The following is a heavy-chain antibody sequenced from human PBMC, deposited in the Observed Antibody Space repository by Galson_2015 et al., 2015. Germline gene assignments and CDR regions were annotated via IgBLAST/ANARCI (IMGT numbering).Heavy chain of an antibody. V-gene: IGHV7-4-1*02. CDR3: ERDILDVDAFEF. CDR1: GYTFNRYA. CDR2: INTNTWKT. J-gene: IGHJ3*01. Sequence: SVKVSCKASGYTFNRYAIHWVRQAPGQGLEWMGWINTNTWKTTYAQGFTGRFDFSLDTSVGTAYLQITGLKAEDTAVYYCERDILDVDAFEFWGQGTIVTVTS. D-gene: IGHD3-3*01.